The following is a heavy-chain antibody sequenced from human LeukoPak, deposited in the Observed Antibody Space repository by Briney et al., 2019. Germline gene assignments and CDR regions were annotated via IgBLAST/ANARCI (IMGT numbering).Heavy chain of an antibody. V-gene: IGHV3-53*01. D-gene: IGHD1-26*01. J-gene: IGHJ4*02. CDR2: IYSGGST. Sequence: GGSLRLSCAASGFTVSSDYMSWVRQAPGKGLEWVSVIYSGGSTYYADSVKGRFTISRDNSKNTLYLQMNSLRAEDTAVYYCARVRSGSLDYWGQGTLVTVSS. CDR3: ARVRSGSLDY. CDR1: GFTVSSDY.